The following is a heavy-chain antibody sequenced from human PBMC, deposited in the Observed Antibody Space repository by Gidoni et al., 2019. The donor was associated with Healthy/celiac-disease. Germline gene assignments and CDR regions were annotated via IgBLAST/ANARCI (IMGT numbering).Heavy chain of an antibody. J-gene: IGHJ4*02. CDR3: ATSGPITIFGVASPVFDY. Sequence: QVQLVQSGAEVKKPGASVKVSCQVSGYTLTELSMHWVRQAPGKGLEWMGGFDPEDGETIYEQKFQGRVTMTEDTSTDTAYMELSSLRSEDTAVYYCATSGPITIFGVASPVFDYWGQGTLVTVSS. CDR1: GYTLTELS. CDR2: FDPEDGET. V-gene: IGHV1-24*01. D-gene: IGHD3-3*01.